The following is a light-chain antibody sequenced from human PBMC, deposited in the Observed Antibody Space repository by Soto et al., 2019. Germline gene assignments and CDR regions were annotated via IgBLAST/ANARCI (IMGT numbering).Light chain of an antibody. J-gene: IGKJ1*01. CDR1: QSISSW. Sequence: DIPMTQSPSTLSASVGDRVTITCRASQSISSWLAWYQQKPGKAPKLLIYDASSLESGVPSRLRGSGSGTEFTLTISSLQPDDFATYYCQQYNSYSWTFGQGTKVEIK. CDR3: QQYNSYSWT. V-gene: IGKV1-5*01. CDR2: DAS.